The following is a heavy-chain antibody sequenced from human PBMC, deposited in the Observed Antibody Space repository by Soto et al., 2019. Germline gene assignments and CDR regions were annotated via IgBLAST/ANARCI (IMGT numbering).Heavy chain of an antibody. Sequence: LRLSCAASGFTFSSYGMHWVRQAPGKGLEWVAVISYDGSNKYYAGSVKGRFTISRDNSKNTLYLQMNSLRAEDTAVYYCAKAAVSRWFGDYYFDYWGQGTLVTVSS. V-gene: IGHV3-30*18. CDR1: GFTFSSYG. CDR2: ISYDGSNK. D-gene: IGHD3-10*01. CDR3: AKAAVSRWFGDYYFDY. J-gene: IGHJ4*02.